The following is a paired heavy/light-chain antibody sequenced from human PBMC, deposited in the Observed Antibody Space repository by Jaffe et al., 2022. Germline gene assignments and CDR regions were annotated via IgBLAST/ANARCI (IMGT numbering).Heavy chain of an antibody. V-gene: IGHV3-23*01. J-gene: IGHJ4*02. CDR3: AKDGFSASSIYFFDY. Sequence: EVQLLESGGGSVQPGGSLRLSCAASGFTFSNYAMSWVRQAPGKGLEWVSGIDGSGHTYYPDSVRGRFTISRDDSKNMLFLEMNSLRAEDTAVYYCAKDGFSASSIYFFDYWGQGTLVTVSS. CDR2: IDGSGHT. CDR1: GFTFSNYA. D-gene: IGHD6-6*01.
Light chain of an antibody. CDR2: AAS. J-gene: IGKJ3*01. Sequence: EIVLTQSPGTLSLSPGERATLSCRASQSVDTSYLAWYQQKPGQAPRLLIYAASIRATGIPDRFSGSGSGTDFTLTISRLEPEDFAVYHCHQYGDSPFTFGPGTKVDIK. V-gene: IGKV3-20*01. CDR1: QSVDTSY. CDR3: HQYGDSPFT.